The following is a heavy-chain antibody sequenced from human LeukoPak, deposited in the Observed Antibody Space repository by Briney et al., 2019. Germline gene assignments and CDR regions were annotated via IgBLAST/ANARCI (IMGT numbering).Heavy chain of an antibody. CDR3: AREYHYYDTRGYYYFDY. J-gene: IGHJ4*02. CDR2: IYHGGST. CDR1: GGSISNNNW. V-gene: IGHV4-4*02. D-gene: IGHD3-22*01. Sequence: SETLSLTCAVSGGSISNNNWWSWVRQPPGMGLEWIGEIYHGGSTNYNPSLKSRVTMSVDRSKNQFSLKLSSVTAADTSVYYCAREYHYYDTRGYYYFDYWGQGTLVTVSS.